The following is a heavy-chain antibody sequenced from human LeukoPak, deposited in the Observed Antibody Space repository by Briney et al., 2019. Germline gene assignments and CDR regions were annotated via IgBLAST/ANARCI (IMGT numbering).Heavy chain of an antibody. D-gene: IGHD6-13*01. CDR2: INPSGGST. V-gene: IGHV1-46*01. CDR3: ARVGSSSWPFDY. CDR1: GFTFSSYA. J-gene: IGHJ4*02. Sequence: GGSLRLSCAASGFTFSSYAMHWVRQAPGQGLEWMGIINPSGGSTSYAQKFQGRVTMTRDTSTSTVYMELSSLRSEDTAVYYCARVGSSSWPFDYWGQGTLVTVSS.